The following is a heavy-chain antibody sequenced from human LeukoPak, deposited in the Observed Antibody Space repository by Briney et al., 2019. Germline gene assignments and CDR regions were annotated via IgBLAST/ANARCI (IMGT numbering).Heavy chain of an antibody. V-gene: IGHV3-7*01. D-gene: IGHD2/OR15-2a*01. Sequence: GGSLRLSCAVSGLTFSSSWMDWVRQAPGKGLEWVASINPDGIKRYSADSVKGRFAISRDNARNSLYLQMDSLRVEDTAFYYCARDLAFSRLDYWGQGVLVTVSS. CDR2: INPDGIKR. CDR3: ARDLAFSRLDY. CDR1: GLTFSSSW. J-gene: IGHJ4*02.